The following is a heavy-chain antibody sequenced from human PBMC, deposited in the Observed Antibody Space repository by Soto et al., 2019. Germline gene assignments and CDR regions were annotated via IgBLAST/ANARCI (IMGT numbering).Heavy chain of an antibody. V-gene: IGHV1-69*12. CDR2: IIPVFGTP. Sequence: QVQVVQSGAEVKKPGSSVKVSCKASGGSFSNYGISWVRQAPGQGLEWMGGIIPVFGTPHYAQKFQDRVTITADESASTVYTEVSSLTSEDPAVYYCARGDATKIIVTTYYGLDVWGQGTTVTVSS. D-gene: IGHD3-22*01. CDR1: GGSFSNYG. CDR3: ARGDATKIIVTTYYGLDV. J-gene: IGHJ6*02.